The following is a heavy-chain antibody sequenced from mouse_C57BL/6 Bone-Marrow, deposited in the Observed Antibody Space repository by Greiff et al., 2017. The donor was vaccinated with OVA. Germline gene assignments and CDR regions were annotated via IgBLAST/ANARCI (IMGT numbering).Heavy chain of an antibody. CDR2: IDPENGDT. V-gene: IGHV14-4*01. Sequence: ELQLQQSGAELVRPGASVKLSCTASGFNIKDDYMHWVKQRPEQGLEWIGWIDPENGDTEYASKFQGKATITADTSSNTAYLQLSSLTSEDTAVYYCTLTLGDYWGQGTTLTVSS. D-gene: IGHD4-1*01. CDR3: TLTLGDY. CDR1: GFNIKDDY. J-gene: IGHJ2*01.